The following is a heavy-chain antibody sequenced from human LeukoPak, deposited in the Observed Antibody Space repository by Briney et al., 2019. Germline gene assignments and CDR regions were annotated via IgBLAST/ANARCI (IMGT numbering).Heavy chain of an antibody. CDR2: ISGRGGST. CDR1: GFTFSDYY. CDR3: ARALPYDISGPPFDY. V-gene: IGHV3-23*01. Sequence: GGSLRLSCAASGFTFSDYYMSWIRQAPGKGLEWVSGISGRGGSTNYADSVKGRFTVSRDNSKNTLYLQMNSLTGEDTAIYYCARALPYDISGPPFDYWGQGTLVTVSS. D-gene: IGHD3-22*01. J-gene: IGHJ4*02.